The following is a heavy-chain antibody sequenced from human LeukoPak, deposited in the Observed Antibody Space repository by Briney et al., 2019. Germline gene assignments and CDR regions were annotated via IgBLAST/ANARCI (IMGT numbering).Heavy chain of an antibody. J-gene: IGHJ4*02. D-gene: IGHD2-2*01. CDR3: SHRKATSWAHDY. CDR1: GFTVSSSY. Sequence: GGSLRLSCAASGFTVSSSYMSWVRQAPGKGLEWVSVIYSGGSGSTYYADSVKGRFTISRDNSKNTLNLQMNSLRAEDTAVYYCSHRKATSWAHDYWGQGTLVTVSS. CDR2: IYSGGSGST. V-gene: IGHV3-53*01.